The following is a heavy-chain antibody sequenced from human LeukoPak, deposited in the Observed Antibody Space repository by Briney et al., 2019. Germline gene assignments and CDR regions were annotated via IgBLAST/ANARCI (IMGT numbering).Heavy chain of an antibody. V-gene: IGHV3-48*03. Sequence: GGSLRLSCAASGFTFSSYEMNWVRQAPGKGLEWVSYISSSGRTIYYADSVKGRFTISRDNAKNSLYLQMNSLRAEDTAVYYCARVSVAGFDYWGQGTLVTVSS. D-gene: IGHD6-19*01. CDR3: ARVSVAGFDY. CDR2: ISSSGRTI. CDR1: GFTFSSYE. J-gene: IGHJ4*02.